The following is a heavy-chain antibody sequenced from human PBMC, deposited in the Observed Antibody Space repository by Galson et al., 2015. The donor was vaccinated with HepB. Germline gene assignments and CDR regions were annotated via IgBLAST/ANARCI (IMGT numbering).Heavy chain of an antibody. CDR3: AGLKYGVNSFDY. Sequence: SVKVSCKASGYTFTSFGITWVRQAPGQGLEWMGWISPYNGNTNYAESLQGRVTMTSDKSTSTSYLELRSLRTDDTAVYYCAGLKYGVNSFDYWGHGTLVTVSS. D-gene: IGHD3/OR15-3a*01. CDR1: GYTFTSFG. J-gene: IGHJ4*01. CDR2: ISPYNGNT. V-gene: IGHV1-18*01.